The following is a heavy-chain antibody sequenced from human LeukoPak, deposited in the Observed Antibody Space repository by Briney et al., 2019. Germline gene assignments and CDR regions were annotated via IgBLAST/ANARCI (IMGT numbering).Heavy chain of an antibody. J-gene: IGHJ4*02. CDR2: ISGSGGST. V-gene: IGHV3-23*01. CDR3: AKTHTYYDSSGYYYYFDY. CDR1: GFSFSSYA. Sequence: PGGSLRLSCAASGFSFSSYAMSWVRQAPGKGLEWVSSISGSGGSTYYADSVKGRFTISRDNSKNTLYLQMNSLRDEDTAVYYCAKTHTYYDSSGYYYYFDYWGQGTLVTVSS. D-gene: IGHD3-22*01.